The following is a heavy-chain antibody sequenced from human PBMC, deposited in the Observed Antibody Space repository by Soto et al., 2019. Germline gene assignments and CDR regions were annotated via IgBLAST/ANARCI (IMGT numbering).Heavy chain of an antibody. D-gene: IGHD1-26*01. CDR2: INPYNGNT. CDR1: GYTFTTYG. Sequence: QVQLVQSGAEVKKPGASVKVSCKASGYTFTTYGISWVRQAPGQGLEWMGWINPYNGNTNYAQKLQGRVTMTTDTTTSTAYMELRSPRSDATAVYYCARDPVGGNWFDPWGQGTLVTVSS. CDR3: ARDPVGGNWFDP. V-gene: IGHV1-18*01. J-gene: IGHJ5*02.